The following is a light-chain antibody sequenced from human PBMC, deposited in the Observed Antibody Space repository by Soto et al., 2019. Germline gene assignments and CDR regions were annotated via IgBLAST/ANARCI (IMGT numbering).Light chain of an antibody. CDR2: EVS. V-gene: IGLV2-8*01. Sequence: QSALTQPPSASGSPGQSVTISCTGTSSDVGGYNYVSWYQQHPGKAPKLMIYEVSKRPSGVPDRFSGSKSGNTASLTVSGLQGEDEADYYCSSYAGSNNHVVFGGGTKLPVL. CDR3: SSYAGSNNHVV. J-gene: IGLJ2*01. CDR1: SSDVGGYNY.